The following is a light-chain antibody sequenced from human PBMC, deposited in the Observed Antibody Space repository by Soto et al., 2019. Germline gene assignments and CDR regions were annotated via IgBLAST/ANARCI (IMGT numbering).Light chain of an antibody. CDR1: SSDVGSYDL. CDR2: EVT. Sequence: QSALTQPASVSGSPGQSITISCTGTSSDVGSYDLVSWYQHHPGRAPKLIIYEVTIRPSGVSNRFSGSKSGNTASLTISGLQAEDEADYYCSSYTTSAPYVFGSGTKVTVL. J-gene: IGLJ1*01. V-gene: IGLV2-14*02. CDR3: SSYTTSAPYV.